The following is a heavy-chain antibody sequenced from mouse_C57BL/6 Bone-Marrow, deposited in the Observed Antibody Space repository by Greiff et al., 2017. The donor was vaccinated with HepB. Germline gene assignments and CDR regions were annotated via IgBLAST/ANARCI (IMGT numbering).Heavy chain of an antibody. J-gene: IGHJ1*03. Sequence: EVQLVESGGDLVKPGGSLKLSCAASGFTFSSYGMSWVRQTPDKRLEWVATISSGGSYTYYPDSVTGRFTISRDNAKNTLYLQMSSLKSEDTAMYYCARHGGTGGYFDVWGTGTTVTVSS. D-gene: IGHD3-3*01. CDR1: GFTFSSYG. CDR3: ARHGGTGGYFDV. CDR2: ISSGGSYT. V-gene: IGHV5-6*01.